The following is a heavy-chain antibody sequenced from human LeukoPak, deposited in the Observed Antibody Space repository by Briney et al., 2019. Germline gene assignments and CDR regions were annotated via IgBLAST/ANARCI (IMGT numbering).Heavy chain of an antibody. V-gene: IGHV3-48*02. J-gene: IGHJ4*02. CDR1: GFTFGSCS. CDR3: VSSILTDYFDY. Sequence: GGSLRLSCAASGFTFGSCSMNWVRQAPGKGLEWVSYISSSGSTIYYADPVRGRFTISRDKAKNSLFLQMNRLRDEDTAVYYCVSSILTDYFDYWGQGTLVTVSS. CDR2: ISSSGSTI. D-gene: IGHD3-9*01.